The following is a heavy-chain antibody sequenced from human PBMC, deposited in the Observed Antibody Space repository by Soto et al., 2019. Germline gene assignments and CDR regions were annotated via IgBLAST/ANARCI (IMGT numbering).Heavy chain of an antibody. V-gene: IGHV4-34*01. CDR1: GGSFSGYY. Sequence: QVQLQQWGAGLLKPSETLSLTCAVYGGSFSGYYWSWIRQPPGKGLEWIGEINHSGSTNYNPSLKSRVTISVDTSKNLFSLKLSSVTAADTAVYYCARGLSMFGRPRYFDYWGQGTLVTVSS. J-gene: IGHJ4*02. CDR3: ARGLSMFGRPRYFDY. D-gene: IGHD3-10*02. CDR2: INHSGST.